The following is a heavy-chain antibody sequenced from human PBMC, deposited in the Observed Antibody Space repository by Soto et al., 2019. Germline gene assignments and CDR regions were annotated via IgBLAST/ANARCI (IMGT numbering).Heavy chain of an antibody. J-gene: IGHJ6*03. CDR3: ARESGGATATLAYYYFYMDV. V-gene: IGHV1-2*04. Sequence: QVQLVQSGAEVRKPGASVTVSCRSSGDSLNDYYIHWVRQAPGQGFEWMGWINPTGGVTKYAQKFQCWVSMTRDTSIRTVYMQLSRLRSDDPAVYYCARESGGATATLAYYYFYMDVWGTGTTVTVSS. D-gene: IGHD5-12*01. CDR2: INPTGGVT. CDR1: GDSLNDYY.